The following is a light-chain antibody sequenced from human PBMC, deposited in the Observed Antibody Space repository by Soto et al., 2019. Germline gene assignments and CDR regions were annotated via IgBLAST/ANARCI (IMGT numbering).Light chain of an antibody. CDR3: ATWDDSRKGV. V-gene: IGLV1-44*01. Sequence: QSVLTQPPSASGTPGQRIIISCSGSTSNIESHSVNWYQQVPETAPKLLIVTNNQRPSGVPDRFSGSKSGASASLAISGLQSEDEATYYCATWDDSRKGVFGTGTKVTVL. CDR2: TNN. CDR1: TSNIESHS. J-gene: IGLJ1*01.